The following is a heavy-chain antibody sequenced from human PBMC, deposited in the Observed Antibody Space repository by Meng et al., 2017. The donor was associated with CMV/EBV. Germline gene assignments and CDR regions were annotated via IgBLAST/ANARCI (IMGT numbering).Heavy chain of an antibody. V-gene: IGHV3-74*01. D-gene: IGHD6-6*01. CDR3: ARGPLRPYSSSSGSGYFDY. Sequence: GESLKISCAASGFTFSNYWMHWVRQPPGKGLVWVSRIISDGSSTNYADSVKGRFTIFRDNAKNSLYLQMNSLRAEDTAVYYCARGPLRPYSSSSGSGYFDYWGQGTLVTVSS. J-gene: IGHJ4*02. CDR2: IISDGSST. CDR1: GFTFSNYW.